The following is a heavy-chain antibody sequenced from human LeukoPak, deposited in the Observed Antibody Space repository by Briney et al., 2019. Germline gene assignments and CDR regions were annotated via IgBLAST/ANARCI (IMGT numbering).Heavy chain of an antibody. V-gene: IGHV1-45*02. CDR1: GYTFSNFD. D-gene: IGHD1-7*01. CDR2: ITPFNGNT. CDR3: ASSLELHDAFDI. J-gene: IGHJ3*02. Sequence: SVKVSCKASGYTFSNFDINWVRQAPGQALEWMGWITPFNGNTNYAQKFQDRVTITRDRSMSTAYMELSSLRSEDTAMYYCASSLELHDAFDIWGQGTMVTVSS.